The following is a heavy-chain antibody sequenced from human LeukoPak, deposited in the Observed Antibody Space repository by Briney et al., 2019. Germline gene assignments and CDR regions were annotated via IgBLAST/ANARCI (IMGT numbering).Heavy chain of an antibody. CDR3: ARWNTAMGIDY. CDR2: ISSSGSTI. J-gene: IGHJ4*02. V-gene: IGHV3-48*03. Sequence: GGSLRLSCAASGFTFSSYEMNWVRQAPGKGLEWVSYISSSGSTIYYADSVKGRFTISRDNAKNSLYLQMNSLRAEDTAVYYCARWNTAMGIDYWGQGTLLTVSS. CDR1: GFTFSSYE. D-gene: IGHD5-18*01.